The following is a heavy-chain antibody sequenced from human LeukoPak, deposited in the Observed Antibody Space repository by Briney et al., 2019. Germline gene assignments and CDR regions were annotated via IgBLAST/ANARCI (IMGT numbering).Heavy chain of an antibody. Sequence: GASLRLSCAASGFTFSSYWMNWVRQAPGKGLEWVAKIKQDGSETYYVDSVKGRFSISRDNAKNPLYLQMNSLRAEDTAMYYCASPSYSGGWYYLDYWGQGTLVTVSS. CDR1: GFTFSSYW. V-gene: IGHV3-7*01. J-gene: IGHJ4*02. D-gene: IGHD6-13*01. CDR3: ASPSYSGGWYYLDY. CDR2: IKQDGSET.